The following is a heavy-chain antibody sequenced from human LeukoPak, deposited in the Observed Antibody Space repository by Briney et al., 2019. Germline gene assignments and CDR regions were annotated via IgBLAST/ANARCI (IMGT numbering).Heavy chain of an antibody. CDR3: AKDSAD. CDR1: GFTFDDYA. CDR2: ISWNSGSI. V-gene: IGHV3-9*01. J-gene: IGHJ4*02. Sequence: GGSLRLSCAASGFTFDDYAMHWVRQAPGRGLEWVSGISWNSGSIGYADSVKGRFTISRDNARNSLYLQMNSLRAEDTALYYCAKDSADWGQGTRVTVSS.